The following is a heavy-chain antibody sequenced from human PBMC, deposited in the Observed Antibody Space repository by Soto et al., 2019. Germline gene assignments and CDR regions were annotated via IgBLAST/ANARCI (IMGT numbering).Heavy chain of an antibody. J-gene: IGHJ4*02. Sequence: SETLSPTCTVSGGSISSYYWSWVRQSAGKGLEWIGRIYSSGTTNYNPSLKSRVTMSVDTSKNQFSLHLSSVTAADTAVYYCARETASGSYMYYFDYWGQGTLVTVSS. CDR1: GGSISSYY. V-gene: IGHV4-4*07. CDR3: ARETASGSYMYYFDY. CDR2: IYSSGTT. D-gene: IGHD3-10*01.